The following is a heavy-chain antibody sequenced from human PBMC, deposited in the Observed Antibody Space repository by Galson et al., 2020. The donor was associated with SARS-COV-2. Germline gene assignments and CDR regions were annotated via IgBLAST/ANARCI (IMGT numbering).Heavy chain of an antibody. J-gene: IGHJ3*02. CDR2: INYSGST. V-gene: IGHV4-59*01. D-gene: IGHD3-22*01. Sequence: ETSETLSITCTVSGGSISSNYWSWIRQPQGKGLEGLGYINYSGSTNYNPSLKSRVTISVDTSKNQFSLTLSSVTAADTAVYYCARGGYYDSSGYMDAFDIWGQGTMVTVSS. CDR1: GGSISSNY. CDR3: ARGGYYDSSGYMDAFDI.